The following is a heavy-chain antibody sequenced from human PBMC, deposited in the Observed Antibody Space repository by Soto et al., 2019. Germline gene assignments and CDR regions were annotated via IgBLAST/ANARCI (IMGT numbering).Heavy chain of an antibody. Sequence: SETLSLTCTVSGGSISSSSYYWGWIRQPPGKGLEWIGSIYYSGSTYYNPSLKSRVTISVDTSKNQFSLKLSSVTAADTAVYYCARLVDYYGSGSYYYFDYWGQGTLVTVSS. J-gene: IGHJ4*02. D-gene: IGHD3-10*01. V-gene: IGHV4-39*01. CDR1: GGSISSSSYY. CDR2: IYYSGST. CDR3: ARLVDYYGSGSYYYFDY.